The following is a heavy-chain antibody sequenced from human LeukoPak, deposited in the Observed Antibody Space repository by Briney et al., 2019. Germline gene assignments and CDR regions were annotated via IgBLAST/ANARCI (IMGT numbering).Heavy chain of an antibody. J-gene: IGHJ5*02. D-gene: IGHD2-8*01. CDR1: DDSITIYY. Sequence: PSETLSLTCTVSDDSITIYYWTWIRQPPGKGLEWIGYIDHTGSTNYNPSLNSRVTISRDTSKNHFSLELSSVTAADTAVYFCARTDSRLMVYGTRVNWFDPWGQGTLVTVSS. CDR3: ARTDSRLMVYGTRVNWFDP. CDR2: IDHTGST. V-gene: IGHV4-59*01.